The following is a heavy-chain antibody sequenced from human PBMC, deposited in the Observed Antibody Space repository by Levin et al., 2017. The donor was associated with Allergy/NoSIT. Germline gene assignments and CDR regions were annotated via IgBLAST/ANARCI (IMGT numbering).Heavy chain of an antibody. V-gene: IGHV3-7*01. CDR1: GFTFSTSW. J-gene: IGHJ4*02. D-gene: IGHD1-1*01. CDR3: VRGGTNFAS. CDR2: IKGDGSEK. Sequence: ASVKVSCIASGFTFSTSWMSWVRQAPGKGLEWVANIKGDGSEKNCVDSVRDRCTISRDNAKNSLFLQMNSLRVEDTALYYCVRGGTNFASWGQGTLVTVSS.